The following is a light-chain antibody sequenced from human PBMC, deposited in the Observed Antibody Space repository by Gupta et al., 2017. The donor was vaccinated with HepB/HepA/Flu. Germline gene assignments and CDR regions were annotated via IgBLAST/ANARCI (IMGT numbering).Light chain of an antibody. CDR1: SSDV. CDR2: AVS. Sequence: QSALTQPASVSGSPGQSITISCTGTSSDVSWYQQHPGKAPKLKIYAVSNRPARVSYRFSGSKSGDTASLTISGLQAEDEADYYCSSFTSTSSLAVFGGGTKVTVL. V-gene: IGLV2-14*01. J-gene: IGLJ2*01. CDR3: SSFTSTSSLAV.